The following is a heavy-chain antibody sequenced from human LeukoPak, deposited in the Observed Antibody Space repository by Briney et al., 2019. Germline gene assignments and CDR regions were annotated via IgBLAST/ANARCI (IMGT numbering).Heavy chain of an antibody. J-gene: IGHJ4*02. CDR2: IYYNGST. D-gene: IGHD3-22*01. V-gene: IGHV4-59*08. CDR3: ARLRRYYDSTGYYFDY. Sequence: SETLSLTCTVSGGSINSYYWSWIRRPPGKGLEWLGYIYYNGSTNYNPSLKSRVSISVDTSQNQFSLKVNSVTAADTAFYYCARLRRYYDSTGYYFDYWGQGTLVTVSS. CDR1: GGSINSYY.